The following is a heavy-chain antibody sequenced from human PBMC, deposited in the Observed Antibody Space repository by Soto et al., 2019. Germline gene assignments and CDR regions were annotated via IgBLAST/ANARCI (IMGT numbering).Heavy chain of an antibody. Sequence: GGSLRLSCVVSGFTLGSHGMHWVRQAPGKGLEWVAVISYDGRDKYYADTVKGRFTISRDNSKNTLYLQMNSLRAEDTAVYYCAKDDGYCSGGSCYLDAWGQGTPVTVSS. D-gene: IGHD2-15*01. CDR1: GFTLGSHG. V-gene: IGHV3-30*18. CDR3: AKDDGYCSGGSCYLDA. J-gene: IGHJ4*02. CDR2: ISYDGRDK.